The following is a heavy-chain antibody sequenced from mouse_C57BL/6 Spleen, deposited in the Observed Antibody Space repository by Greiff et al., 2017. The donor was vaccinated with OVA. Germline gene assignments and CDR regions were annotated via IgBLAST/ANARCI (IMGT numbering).Heavy chain of an antibody. V-gene: IGHV5-16*01. CDR1: GFTFSDYY. Sequence: EVQVVESEGGLVQPGSSMKLSCTASGFTFSDYYMAWVRQVPEKGLEWVANINYDGSSTYYLDSLKSRFIISRDNAKNILYLQMSSLKSEDTATYYCASWDGFFDYWGQGTTLTVSS. CDR2: INYDGSST. J-gene: IGHJ2*01. D-gene: IGHD4-1*01. CDR3: ASWDGFFDY.